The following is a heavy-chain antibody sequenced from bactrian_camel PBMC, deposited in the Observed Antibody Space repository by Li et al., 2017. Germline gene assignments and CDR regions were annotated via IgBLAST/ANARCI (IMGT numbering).Heavy chain of an antibody. CDR1: GYAASSLY. J-gene: IGHJ4*01. V-gene: IGHV3S55*01. CDR2: IAINGGT. D-gene: IGHD2*01. CDR3: AADQWAFGLGTAYRY. Sequence: QVQLVESGGGSVQAGGSLRLSCAASGYAASSLYMAWFRQAPGNEREGVAYIAINGGTDYTYSVAGRFTISKGNAKNTLYLQMDSLKPEDTAMYYCAADQWAFGLGTAYRYWGQGTQVTVS.